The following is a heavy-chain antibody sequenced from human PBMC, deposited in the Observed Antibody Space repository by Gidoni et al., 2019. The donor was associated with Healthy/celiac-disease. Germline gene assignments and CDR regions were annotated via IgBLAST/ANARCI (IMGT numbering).Heavy chain of an antibody. CDR1: GGSISSYY. CDR2: IYYSGST. V-gene: IGHV4-59*01. CDR3: ASTSIAVAGTNYYYYMDV. J-gene: IGHJ6*03. D-gene: IGHD6-19*01. Sequence: QVQLQESGPGLVKPSETLSLTCTVSGGSISSYYWSWIRQPPGKGLEWIGYIYYSGSTNYNPSLKSRVTISVDTSKNQFSLKLSSVTAADTAVYYCASTSIAVAGTNYYYYMDVWGKGTTVTVSS.